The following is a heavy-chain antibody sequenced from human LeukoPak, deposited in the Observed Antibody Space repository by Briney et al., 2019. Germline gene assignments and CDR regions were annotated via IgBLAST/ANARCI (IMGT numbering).Heavy chain of an antibody. CDR2: ISGSGGST. Sequence: PGGSLRLSCAASGFTFSNYAMSWVRQAPGKGLEWVSVISGSGGSTFYADSVKGRFTISRDNSKNTLYLQMNSLRAEDTAIYYCAKDRGSYPFDYWGQGTLVTVSS. D-gene: IGHD1-26*01. CDR3: AKDRGSYPFDY. CDR1: GFTFSNYA. V-gene: IGHV3-23*01. J-gene: IGHJ4*02.